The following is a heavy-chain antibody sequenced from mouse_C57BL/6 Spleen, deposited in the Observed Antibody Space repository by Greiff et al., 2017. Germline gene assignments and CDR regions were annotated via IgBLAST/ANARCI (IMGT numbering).Heavy chain of an antibody. D-gene: IGHD2-14*01. CDR1: GFNIKDYY. Sequence: VQLQQSGAELVKPGASVKLSCTASGFNIKDYYMHWVKQRTEQGLEWIGRIDPEDGETKYAPKFQGKATITADTSSNTAYLQLSSLTSEDTAVYYCARAQYYRNDEGGGYAMDYWGQGTSVTVSS. V-gene: IGHV14-2*01. CDR2: IDPEDGET. J-gene: IGHJ4*01. CDR3: ARAQYYRNDEGGGYAMDY.